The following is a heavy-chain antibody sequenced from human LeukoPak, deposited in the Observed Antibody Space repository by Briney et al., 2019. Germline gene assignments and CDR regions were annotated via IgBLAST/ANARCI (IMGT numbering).Heavy chain of an antibody. D-gene: IGHD6-19*01. CDR2: FDPEDGET. J-gene: IGHJ4*02. V-gene: IGHV1-24*01. CDR3: ATLHSRYSSGWYSFPIQDY. CDR1: GYTLTELS. Sequence: GASVKVSCKVSGYTLTELSMHWVRQAPGKGLEWMGGFDPEDGETIYAQKFQGRVTMTEDTSTDTAYMELSSPRSEDTAVYYCATLHSRYSSGWYSFPIQDYWGQGTLVTVSS.